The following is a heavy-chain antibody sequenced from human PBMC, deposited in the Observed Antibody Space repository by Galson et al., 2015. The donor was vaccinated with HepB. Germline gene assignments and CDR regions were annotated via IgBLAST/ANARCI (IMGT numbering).Heavy chain of an antibody. CDR3: ATLEGSGHSSWYPYYYYYYGMDV. V-gene: IGHV3-30-3*01. CDR1: GFTFSSYA. CDR2: ISYDGSNK. Sequence: SLRLSCAASGFTFSSYAMHWVRQAPGKGLEWVAVISYDGSNKYYADSVKGRFTISRDNSKNTLYLQMNSLRAEDTAVYYCATLEGSGHSSWYPYYYYYYGMDVWGQGTTVTVSS. J-gene: IGHJ6*02. D-gene: IGHD6-13*01.